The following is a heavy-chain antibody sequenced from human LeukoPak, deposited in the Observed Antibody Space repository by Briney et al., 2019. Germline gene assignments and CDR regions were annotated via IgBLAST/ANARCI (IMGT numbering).Heavy chain of an antibody. CDR1: GFTFSSYE. J-gene: IGHJ4*02. CDR3: ARDGYSYGLRSREYYFDY. D-gene: IGHD5-18*01. V-gene: IGHV3-48*03. Sequence: GGSLRLSCAASGFTFSSYEMNWVRQAPGKGLEWVLYISSSGSTIYYADSVKGRFTISRDNAKNSLYLQMNSLRAEDTAVYYCARDGYSYGLRSREYYFDYWGQGTLVTVSS. CDR2: ISSSGSTI.